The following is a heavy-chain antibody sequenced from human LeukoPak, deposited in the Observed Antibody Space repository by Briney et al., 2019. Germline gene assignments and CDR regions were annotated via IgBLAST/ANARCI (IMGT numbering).Heavy chain of an antibody. CDR3: ARDDSSSWYYFDY. J-gene: IGHJ4*02. V-gene: IGHV3-30*04. Sequence: PGRSLRLSCAASGFTFSSYAMHWVRQAPGKGLEWEAVISYDGSNKYYADSVKGRFTISRDNSKNTLYLQMNSLRAEDTAVYYCARDDSSSWYYFDYWGQGTLVTVSS. CDR1: GFTFSSYA. D-gene: IGHD6-13*01. CDR2: ISYDGSNK.